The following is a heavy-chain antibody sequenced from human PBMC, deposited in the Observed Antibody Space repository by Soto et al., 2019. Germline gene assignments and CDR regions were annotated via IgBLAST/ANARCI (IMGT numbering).Heavy chain of an antibody. CDR3: TTTYSSTPYSSSSIGPMG. D-gene: IGHD6-6*01. V-gene: IGHV3-15*01. CDR2: IKSKTDGGTT. Sequence: GGSLRLSCAASGFTFSNAWMSWVRQAPGKGLEWVGRIKSKTDGGTTDYAAPVKGRFTISRDDSKNTLYLQMNSLKTEDTAVYYCTTTYSSTPYSSSSIGPMGWGQGTLVTVSS. J-gene: IGHJ4*02. CDR1: GFTFSNAW.